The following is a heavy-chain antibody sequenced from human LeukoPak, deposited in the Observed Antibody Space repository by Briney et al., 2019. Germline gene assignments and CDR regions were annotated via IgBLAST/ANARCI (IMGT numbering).Heavy chain of an antibody. D-gene: IGHD2-2*01. Sequence: GESLKISCKGSGSSFTSYWIGWVRQMPGKGLEWMGIIYPGDSDTRYSPSFQGQVTTSADKSISTAYLQWSSLKASDTAMYYCARTRSSTSYPYYYYYGMDVWGQGTTVTVSS. V-gene: IGHV5-51*01. CDR2: IYPGDSDT. CDR1: GSSFTSYW. CDR3: ARTRSSTSYPYYYYYGMDV. J-gene: IGHJ6*02.